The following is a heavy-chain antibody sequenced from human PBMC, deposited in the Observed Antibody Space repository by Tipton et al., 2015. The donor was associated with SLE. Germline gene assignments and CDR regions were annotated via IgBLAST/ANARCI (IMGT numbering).Heavy chain of an antibody. CDR1: GGSFSGYY. Sequence: TLSLTCAVYGGSFSGYYCSWIRQPPGKGLEWIGEINHSGSTNYNPSLKSRVTISVDTSKNQFSLKLSSVTAADTAVYYCARDGGIAASVNWFDPWGQGTLVTVSS. D-gene: IGHD6-13*01. V-gene: IGHV4-34*01. CDR2: INHSGST. J-gene: IGHJ5*02. CDR3: ARDGGIAASVNWFDP.